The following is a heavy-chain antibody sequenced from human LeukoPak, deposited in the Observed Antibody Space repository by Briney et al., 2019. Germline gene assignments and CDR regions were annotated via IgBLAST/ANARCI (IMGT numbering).Heavy chain of an antibody. V-gene: IGHV3-30*18. Sequence: GGSLRLSCAAPGFTFSSYGMHWVRQAPGKGLEWVAVISYDGSNKYYADSVKGRFTISRDNSKNTLYLQMNSLRAEDTAVYYCAKNGYDSSGYYFDYWGQGTLVTVSS. CDR2: ISYDGSNK. D-gene: IGHD3-22*01. CDR1: GFTFSSYG. CDR3: AKNGYDSSGYYFDY. J-gene: IGHJ4*02.